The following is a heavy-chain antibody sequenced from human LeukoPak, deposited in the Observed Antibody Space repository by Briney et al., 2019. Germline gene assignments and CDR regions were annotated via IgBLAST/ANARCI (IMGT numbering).Heavy chain of an antibody. CDR3: ALGLRFLEWLFDY. V-gene: IGHV3-33*01. Sequence: PGGSLRLSCAASGFTFSSYGMHWVRQAPGKGLEWVAVIWYDGSNKYYADSVKGRFTISRDNSKNTLYLQMNSLRAEDTAVYYCALGLRFLEWLFDYWGQGTLVTVSS. CDR2: IWYDGSNK. CDR1: GFTFSSYG. D-gene: IGHD3-3*01. J-gene: IGHJ4*02.